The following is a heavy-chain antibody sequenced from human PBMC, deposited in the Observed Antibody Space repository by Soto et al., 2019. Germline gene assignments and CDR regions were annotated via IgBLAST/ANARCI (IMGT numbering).Heavy chain of an antibody. CDR3: ARTVTGIHIDY. V-gene: IGHV1-46*01. D-gene: IGHD4-17*01. CDR1: GYAFTSYY. CDR2: INPSGGST. Sequence: GASVKVSCKASGYAFTSYYMHWVRQAPGQGLEWMGIINPSGGSTSYAQKFQGRVTMTRDTSTSTVYMELSSLRSEDTAVYYCARTVTGIHIDYWGQGTLVTVSS. J-gene: IGHJ4*02.